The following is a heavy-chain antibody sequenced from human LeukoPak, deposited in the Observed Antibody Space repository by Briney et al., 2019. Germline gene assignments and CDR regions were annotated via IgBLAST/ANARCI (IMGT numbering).Heavy chain of an antibody. CDR2: ISAYNGNT. CDR3: ARDPGYCSSTSCKYNWFDP. J-gene: IGHJ5*02. D-gene: IGHD2-2*01. CDR1: GYTFTSYG. V-gene: IGHV1-18*01. Sequence: GASVKVSCKASGYTFTSYGISWVRQAPGQGLEWMGWISAYNGNTNYAQKLQSRVTMTTDTSTSTAYMELRSLRSDDTAVYYCARDPGYCSSTSCKYNWFDPWGQGTLVTVSS.